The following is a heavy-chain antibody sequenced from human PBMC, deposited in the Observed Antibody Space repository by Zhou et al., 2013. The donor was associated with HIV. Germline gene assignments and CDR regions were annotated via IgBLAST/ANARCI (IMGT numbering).Heavy chain of an antibody. J-gene: IGHJ6*03. CDR1: GYTFTSYG. V-gene: IGHV1-18*01. CDR3: ARRMVQGAQPKVGYYYYYYMDV. CDR2: ISAYNGNT. D-gene: IGHD3-10*01. Sequence: QVQLVQSGAEVKKPGASVKVSCKASGYTFTSYGISWVRQAPGQGLEWMGWISAYNGNTNYAQKLQGRVTMTTDTSTSTAYMELRSLRSDDTAVYYCARRMVQGAQPKVGYYYYYYMDVWGKGTTVTGLL.